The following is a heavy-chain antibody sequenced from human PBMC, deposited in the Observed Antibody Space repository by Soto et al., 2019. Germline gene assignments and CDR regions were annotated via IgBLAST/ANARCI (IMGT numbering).Heavy chain of an antibody. CDR1: GFTFTNYE. CDR3: ERMASSGSLNWFDP. Sequence: QVQLVQSGAEVKRPGASVKVSCKASGFTFTNYEISWVRQAPGQGLEWMGWMNPGSGNTGYAHKFQGRVTMTRNISISTAYMELSRLGSDDTAIYYCERMASSGSLNWFDPWGQGTLVTVSS. V-gene: IGHV1-8*01. D-gene: IGHD3-10*01. CDR2: MNPGSGNT. J-gene: IGHJ5*02.